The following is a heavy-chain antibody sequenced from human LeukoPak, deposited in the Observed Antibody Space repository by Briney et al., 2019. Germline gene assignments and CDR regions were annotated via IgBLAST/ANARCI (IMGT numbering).Heavy chain of an antibody. D-gene: IGHD5-12*01. J-gene: IGHJ4*02. CDR1: GYTFTSYY. CDR3: ARGDGVRYSGYDLRY. Sequence: ASVKVSCKASGYTFTSYYMHWVRQAPGQGLKWMGIINPSGGSTSYAQKFQGRVTMTRDTSTSTVYMELSSLRSEDTAVYYCARGDGVRYSGYDLRYWGQGALVTVSS. V-gene: IGHV1-46*01. CDR2: INPSGGST.